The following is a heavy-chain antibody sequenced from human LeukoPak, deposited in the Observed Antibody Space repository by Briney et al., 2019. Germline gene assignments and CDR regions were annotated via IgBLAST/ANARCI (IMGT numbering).Heavy chain of an antibody. J-gene: IGHJ4*02. V-gene: IGHV4-61*02. D-gene: IGHD1-1*01. CDR2: IYTSGST. CDR1: GGSISSGSYY. CDR3: ARGDNWNFVTNW. Sequence: SETLSLTCSVSGGSISSGSYYGSWIRQPAGKGLEWIGRIYTSGSTNYNPSLKSRVTISVDTSKNQFSLKLSSVTAADTAAYYCARGDNWNFVTNWWGQGTLVTVSS.